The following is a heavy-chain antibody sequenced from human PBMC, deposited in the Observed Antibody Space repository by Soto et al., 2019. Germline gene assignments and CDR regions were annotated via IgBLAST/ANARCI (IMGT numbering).Heavy chain of an antibody. CDR2: ITNTGITT. J-gene: IGHJ4*02. D-gene: IGHD4-17*01. CDR1: GFDFSTHA. V-gene: IGHV3-23*01. CDR3: AKGFDYGGTKHIDH. Sequence: PGGSLRLSCAASGFDFSTHALTWVRQAPGKGLEWLSSITNTGITTHYADSVKGRFTISRENSRNTLHLQLNNLRVDDTAVYYCAKGFDYGGTKHIDHWGQGTLVTVSS.